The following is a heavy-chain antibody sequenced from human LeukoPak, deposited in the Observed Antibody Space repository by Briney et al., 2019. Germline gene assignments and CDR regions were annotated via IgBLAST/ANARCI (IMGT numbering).Heavy chain of an antibody. J-gene: IGHJ6*03. V-gene: IGHV4-4*07. CDR3: ARAGWDYEGNYYMDV. Sequence: SETLSLTCTVSGYSISSGYYWGWIRQPAGKGLEWIGRIYTSGSTNYNPSLKSRVTMSVDTSKNQFSLKLSSVTAADTAVYYCARAGWDYEGNYYMDVWGKGTTVTISS. CDR1: GYSISSGYY. D-gene: IGHD4-17*01. CDR2: IYTSGST.